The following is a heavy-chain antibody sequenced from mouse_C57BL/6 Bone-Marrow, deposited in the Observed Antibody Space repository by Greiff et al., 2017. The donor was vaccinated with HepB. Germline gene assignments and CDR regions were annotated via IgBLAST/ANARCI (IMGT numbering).Heavy chain of an antibody. CDR1: GYTFTSYW. J-gene: IGHJ3*01. D-gene: IGHD1-1*01. Sequence: VQLQQSGAELVRPGSSVKLSCKASGYTFTSYWMHWVKQRPIQGLEWIGNIDPSDSETHYNQKFKDKATLTVDKSSSTAYMQLSSLTSEDSAVYYCARSRGIYYYGSSPWFAYWGQGTLVTVSA. V-gene: IGHV1-52*01. CDR3: ARSRGIYYYGSSPWFAY. CDR2: IDPSDSET.